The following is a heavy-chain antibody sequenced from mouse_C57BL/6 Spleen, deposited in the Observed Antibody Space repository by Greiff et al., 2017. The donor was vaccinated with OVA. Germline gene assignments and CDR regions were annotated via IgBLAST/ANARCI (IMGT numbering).Heavy chain of an antibody. V-gene: IGHV15-2*01. J-gene: IGHJ3*01. D-gene: IGHD1-1*01. Sequence: VQLQESGSELRSPGSSVKLSCKEFDSEVFPIAYMSWVRQKPGHGFEWVGGILPSIGRTIYGEKFEDKATLDADTLSTPASLQLNSLTSEDSAIYSCATHYYGSSYGRAWFAYWGQGTLVTVSA. CDR3: ATHYYGSSYGRAWFAY. CDR2: ILPSIGRT. CDR1: DSEVFPIAY.